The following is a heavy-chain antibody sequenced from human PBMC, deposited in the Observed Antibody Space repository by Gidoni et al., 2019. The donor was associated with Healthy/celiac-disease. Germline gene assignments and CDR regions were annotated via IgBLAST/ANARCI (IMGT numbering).Heavy chain of an antibody. D-gene: IGHD3-16*01. Sequence: QVPLVQSGAEVKKPGSSVKVSCKASGGTFSSYTISWVRQAPGQGLEWMGRIIPILGIANYAQKFQGRVTITADKSTSTAYMELSSLRSEDTAVYYCARVGRVIAFMDVWGKGTTVTVSS. CDR2: IIPILGIA. CDR1: GGTFSSYT. CDR3: ARVGRVIAFMDV. J-gene: IGHJ6*03. V-gene: IGHV1-69*02.